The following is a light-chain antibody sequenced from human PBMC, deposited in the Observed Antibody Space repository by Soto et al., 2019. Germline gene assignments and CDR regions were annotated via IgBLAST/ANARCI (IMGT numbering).Light chain of an antibody. CDR3: QDDGGSPLIT. Sequence: EIVLTQSPGTLSLSPGERATLSCRASQSINTNYLAWYQQKTGQAPRLIMYVASTRATGIPVRFSGSGSGTDFTLSVSTVEPKDFAFYYCQDDGGSPLITFGQGTRLEIK. CDR2: VAS. J-gene: IGKJ5*01. CDR1: QSINTNY. V-gene: IGKV3-20*01.